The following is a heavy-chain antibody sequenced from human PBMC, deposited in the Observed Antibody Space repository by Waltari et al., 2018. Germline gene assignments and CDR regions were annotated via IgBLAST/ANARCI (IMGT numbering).Heavy chain of an antibody. V-gene: IGHV4-39*01. Sequence: QLELQESGPGLVKPSETLSVTCSVSGGSFSNDDYYWGWIRQSPGKGLEWIGSISYGGASYYNPSFKSRGSISVDKSQHQFSLRLSYVTAADTATYYCARHPYSKSFYGWFDPWGQGTLVTVSS. CDR2: ISYGGAS. D-gene: IGHD4-4*01. CDR1: GGSFSNDDYY. J-gene: IGHJ5*02. CDR3: ARHPYSKSFYGWFDP.